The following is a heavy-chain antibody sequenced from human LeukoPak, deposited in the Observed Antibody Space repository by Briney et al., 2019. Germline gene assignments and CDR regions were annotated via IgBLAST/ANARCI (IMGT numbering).Heavy chain of an antibody. CDR2: ISGSGGST. J-gene: IGHJ4*02. Sequence: PGGSLRLSCAASGFTFSSYAMSWVRQAPGKGLEWVSAISGSGGSTYYADSVKGRFTISRDNSKNTLYLQMNSLRAEDTAVYYCAKDPGALYDSSGYYGYWGQGTLVTVSS. CDR3: AKDPGALYDSSGYYGY. CDR1: GFTFSSYA. D-gene: IGHD3-22*01. V-gene: IGHV3-23*01.